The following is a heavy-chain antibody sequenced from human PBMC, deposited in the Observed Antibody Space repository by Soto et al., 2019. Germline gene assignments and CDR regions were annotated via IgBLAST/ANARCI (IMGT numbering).Heavy chain of an antibody. CDR3: AKGPGYSYGSDYYYGMDV. CDR2: ISGSGGST. Sequence: SLRLSCAASGFTFSSYAMSWVRQAPGKGLEWVSAISGSGGSTYYADSVKGRFTISRDNSKNTLYLQMNSLRAEDTAVYYCAKGPGYSYGSDYYYGMDVWGQGTTVTVSS. CDR1: GFTFSSYA. D-gene: IGHD5-18*01. V-gene: IGHV3-23*01. J-gene: IGHJ6*02.